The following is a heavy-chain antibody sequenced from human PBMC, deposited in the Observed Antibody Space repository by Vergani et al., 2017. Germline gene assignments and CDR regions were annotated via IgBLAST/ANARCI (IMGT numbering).Heavy chain of an antibody. CDR1: GYSFRGHG. Sequence: VHLVESGGGVVQPGRSLTLSCVASGYSFRGHGMHWVRQAPGKGLEWVGRTRNKANSYTTEYAASVKGRFTISRDDSKNSLYLQMNSLKIEDTAVYYCARLGYCSSTTCRQAFDIWGQGTMVTVS. CDR3: ARLGYCSSTTCRQAFDI. J-gene: IGHJ3*02. D-gene: IGHD2-2*01. V-gene: IGHV3-72*01. CDR2: TRNKANSYTT.